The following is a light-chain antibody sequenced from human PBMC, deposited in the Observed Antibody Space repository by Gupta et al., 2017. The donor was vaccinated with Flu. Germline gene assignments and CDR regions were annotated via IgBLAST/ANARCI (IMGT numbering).Light chain of an antibody. V-gene: IGLV2-11*01. CDR3: CSYAGSYTLWV. CDR1: SSDVGGYNY. J-gene: IGLJ3*02. Sequence: QSALTQPRSVSASPGQSVTISCTATSSDVGGYNYVSWYQQHPGKAPKLMIYDVSKRPSGVPDRFSGSRSANTASLTISGLQAEDEADYYCCSYAGSYTLWVFGGGTKLTVL. CDR2: DVS.